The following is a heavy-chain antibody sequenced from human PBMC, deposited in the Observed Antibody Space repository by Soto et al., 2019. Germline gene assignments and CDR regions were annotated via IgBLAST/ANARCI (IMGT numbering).Heavy chain of an antibody. D-gene: IGHD3-10*01. CDR3: ARDLTSVRGS. CDR1: GGTFSRHS. Sequence: QVQMVQSGAEVKKPGSSARVSCKVSGGTFSRHSISWVRQAPGQGLEWMGGIIPIFDATQYAQKFQGRLTITEDESTTTFHMDLSGLRPADTAIYFCARDLTSVRGSWGQGTLVTVS. V-gene: IGHV1-69*01. CDR2: IIPIFDAT. J-gene: IGHJ4*02.